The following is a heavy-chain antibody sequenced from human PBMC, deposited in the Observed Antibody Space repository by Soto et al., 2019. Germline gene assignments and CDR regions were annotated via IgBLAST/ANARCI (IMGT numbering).Heavy chain of an antibody. D-gene: IGHD1-1*01. CDR2: IKSKTDGGTT. CDR3: NVNDNDAFDI. CDR1: GFTFSNAW. J-gene: IGHJ3*02. V-gene: IGHV3-15*01. Sequence: GGSLRLSCAASGFTFSNAWMSWVRQAPGKGLEWVGRIKSKTDGGTTDYAAPVKGRFTITRDDSKNTLYLQMNSLKTEDTAVYYCNVNDNDAFDIWGQGTMVTVSS.